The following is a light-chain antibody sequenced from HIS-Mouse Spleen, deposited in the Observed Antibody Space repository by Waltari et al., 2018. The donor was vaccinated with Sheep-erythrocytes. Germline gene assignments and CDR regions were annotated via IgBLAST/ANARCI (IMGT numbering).Light chain of an antibody. V-gene: IGKV1-39*01. Sequence: IWMTPSPSLLSASPGDRVTITCRASQSISSYLNWYQQKPGKAPKLLIYAASSLQSGVPSRFSGSGSGTDFTLTISSLQPEDFATYYCQQSYSTPPTFGGGTKVEIK. CDR3: QQSYSTPPT. J-gene: IGKJ4*01. CDR1: QSISSY. CDR2: AAS.